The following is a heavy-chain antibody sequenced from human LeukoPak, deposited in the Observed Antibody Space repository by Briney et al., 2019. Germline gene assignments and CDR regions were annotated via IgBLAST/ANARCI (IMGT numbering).Heavy chain of an antibody. D-gene: IGHD4-23*01. CDR2: IYSGGNT. J-gene: IGHJ4*02. CDR3: ARDSGTTVGYFDY. CDR1: GFTVSTNY. Sequence: GGSLRLPCAASGFTVSTNYMSWVRQAPGRGLEWVSVIYSGGNTYYADSVKGRFTISRDNSKNTLYLQMNSLRAEDTAVYYCARDSGTTVGYFDYWGQGTLVTVSS. V-gene: IGHV3-66*01.